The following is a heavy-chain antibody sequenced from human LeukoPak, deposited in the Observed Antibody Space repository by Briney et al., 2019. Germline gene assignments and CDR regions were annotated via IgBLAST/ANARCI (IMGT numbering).Heavy chain of an antibody. Sequence: GGSLRLSCSASGFTFSSYAMHWVRQAPGKGLEYVSAISSNGDSTYYADPVKGRFTISRDNSKNTLYLQMSSLRAEDTAVYYCVKDIGTAMFDYRGQGTLVTVSS. V-gene: IGHV3-64D*06. D-gene: IGHD5-18*01. CDR1: GFTFSSYA. CDR2: ISSNGDST. CDR3: VKDIGTAMFDY. J-gene: IGHJ4*02.